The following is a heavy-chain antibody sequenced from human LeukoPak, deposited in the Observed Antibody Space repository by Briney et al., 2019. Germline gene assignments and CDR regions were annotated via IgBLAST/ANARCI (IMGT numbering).Heavy chain of an antibody. D-gene: IGHD1-1*01. CDR2: INSDGSRT. V-gene: IGHV3-74*01. J-gene: IGHJ4*02. Sequence: PGGSLRLSCAASEFTFSSYWMHWVRQAPGKGLVWVSRINSDGSRTSYADSVKGRFTISRDNAKNTLYLQMNSMRPEDTAVYYCAKGVSRGVDPTGLEYWGQGTLVTVSS. CDR1: EFTFSSYW. CDR3: AKGVSRGVDPTGLEY.